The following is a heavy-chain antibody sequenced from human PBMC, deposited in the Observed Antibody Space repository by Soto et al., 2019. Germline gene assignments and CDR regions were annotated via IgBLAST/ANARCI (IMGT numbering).Heavy chain of an antibody. CDR1: GFTFSLYS. V-gene: IGHV3-48*02. CDR2: ISRSSTGI. J-gene: IGHJ6*02. CDR3: ARAVTWGLDV. D-gene: IGHD3-10*01. Sequence: EVQLVESGGGLVQPGGSLRLSCAASGFTFSLYSMSWVRQAPGKGLEWVSYISRSSTGIHYADSVKGRFTISRDDATNSMHLQMNSLRDGETAVYYCARAVTWGLDVWAQGTTV.